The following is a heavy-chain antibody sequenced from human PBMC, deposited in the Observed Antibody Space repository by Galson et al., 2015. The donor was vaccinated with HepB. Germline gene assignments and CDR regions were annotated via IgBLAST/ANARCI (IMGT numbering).Heavy chain of an antibody. J-gene: IGHJ5*02. CDR3: ARGAVVVEVGATEGNWFDP. CDR2: ISPHNRYT. CDR1: GYTFSSYS. D-gene: IGHD2-15*01. Sequence: SVKVSCKASGYTFSSYSITWVRQAPGQGLEWVGWISPHNRYTNYAQNFQGRVTMTTDTSTNTAYMELRSLRSDDTAIYYCARGAVVVEVGATEGNWFDPWGRGTLFTVSS. V-gene: IGHV1-18*01.